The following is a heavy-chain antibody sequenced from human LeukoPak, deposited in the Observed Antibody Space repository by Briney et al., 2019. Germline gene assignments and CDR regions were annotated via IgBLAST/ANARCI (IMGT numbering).Heavy chain of an antibody. CDR3: AREDTAMVTYYYGMDV. CDR1: GFTFSSYG. V-gene: IGHV3-33*01. Sequence: GRSLRLSCAASGFTFSSYGMPWVRQAPGKGLEWVAVIWYDGSNKYYADSVKGRFTISRDNSKNTLYLQMNSLRAEDTAVYYCAREDTAMVTYYYGMDVWGQGTTVTASS. D-gene: IGHD5-18*01. CDR2: IWYDGSNK. J-gene: IGHJ6*02.